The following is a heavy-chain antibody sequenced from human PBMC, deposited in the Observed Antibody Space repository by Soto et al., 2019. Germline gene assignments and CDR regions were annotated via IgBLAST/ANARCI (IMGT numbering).Heavy chain of an antibody. CDR3: ARDQGGSYDSWFDP. J-gene: IGHJ5*02. D-gene: IGHD1-26*01. V-gene: IGHV3-21*06. CDR2: ISSGSAYI. Sequence: SLRLSCTFTFSMYSMNWVRQAPGKGLEWVASISSGSAYIKYAESVKGRFTISRDNAKNSLHLQMNSLRAEDTAIYHCARDQGGSYDSWFDPWGQGTLVTVSS. CDR1: TFSMYS.